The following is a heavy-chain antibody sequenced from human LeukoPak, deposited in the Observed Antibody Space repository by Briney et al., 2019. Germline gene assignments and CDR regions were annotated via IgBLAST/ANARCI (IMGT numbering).Heavy chain of an antibody. CDR1: RFTFDDYA. J-gene: IGHJ4*02. CDR2: ICWNSGSI. Sequence: GRSLRLSCAASRFTFDDYAMHWVRHAPGKGLEWVSGICWNSGSIGYADSVKGRFTISRDNAKNSLYPQMNSLRAEDTALYYCAKALGAIPAATEFDYWGQGTLVTVSS. D-gene: IGHD2-2*01. CDR3: AKALGAIPAATEFDY. V-gene: IGHV3-9*01.